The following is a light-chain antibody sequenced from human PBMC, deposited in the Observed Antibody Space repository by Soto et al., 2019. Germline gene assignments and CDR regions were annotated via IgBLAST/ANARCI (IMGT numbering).Light chain of an antibody. V-gene: IGKV1-5*03. J-gene: IGKJ1*01. CDR2: QAS. CDR3: QQYNPYPTWT. Sequence: DIQMTQSPSTLSASVGDRVTITCRASETISRWLAWYQQKPGKAPKLLIFQASNLESGVPSRFSGSGSGTEFTLTISSLQPDDSATYYCQQYNPYPTWTFGQGTKVDIQ. CDR1: ETISRW.